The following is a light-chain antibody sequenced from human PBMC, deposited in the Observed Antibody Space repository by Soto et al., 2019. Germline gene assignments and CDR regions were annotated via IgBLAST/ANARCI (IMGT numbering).Light chain of an antibody. J-gene: IGKJ4*01. V-gene: IGKV3-11*01. CDR2: DVS. CDR3: QQRSIWPLP. Sequence: EIVLTQSPATLSLSPGERATLSCRASQSISNYLVWYQQKSGQAPRLLIYDVSNRATGIPARFSGSGSGTNFTLTISSLVPEDFAVYYCQQRSIWPLPFGGGTKVDIK. CDR1: QSISNY.